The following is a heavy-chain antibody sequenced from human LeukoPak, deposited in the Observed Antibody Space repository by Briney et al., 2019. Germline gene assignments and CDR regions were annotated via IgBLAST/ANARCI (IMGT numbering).Heavy chain of an antibody. V-gene: IGHV1-2*02. CDR3: ARVGYCSSTSCYTRGFTFDI. CDR2: INPNSGGT. J-gene: IGHJ3*02. CDR1: GYTFTAYY. D-gene: IGHD2-2*02. Sequence: ASVKVSCKASGYTFTAYYMHWVRQAPGQGLEWMGLINPNSGGTNYAQNFQGRVTVTRDTSISTAYMELSRLRSDDTAVYYCARVGYCSSTSCYTRGFTFDIWGQGTLVTISS.